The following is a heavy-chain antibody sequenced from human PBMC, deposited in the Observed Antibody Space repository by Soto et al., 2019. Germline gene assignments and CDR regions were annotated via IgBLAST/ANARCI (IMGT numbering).Heavy chain of an antibody. Sequence: ASVKVSCKASGYTFTTYGISWVRQAPGRGLEWMGWISGYNGNTNYAQKLQGRVTITTDTSTNTAYMELRSLRSDDTALYYCAREWGGGSSWYIDYWGQGTLVTVS. V-gene: IGHV1-18*01. CDR2: ISGYNGNT. D-gene: IGHD6-13*01. CDR3: AREWGGGSSWYIDY. J-gene: IGHJ4*02. CDR1: GYTFTTYG.